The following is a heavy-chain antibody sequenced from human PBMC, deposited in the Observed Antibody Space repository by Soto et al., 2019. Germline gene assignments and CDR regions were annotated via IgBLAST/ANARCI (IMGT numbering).Heavy chain of an antibody. J-gene: IGHJ4*02. CDR2: ISAYNGNT. V-gene: IGHV1-18*01. CDR1: GYTFTTYG. D-gene: IGHD4-17*01. CDR3: ARGPLYGDRIAYFDY. Sequence: QVQLVQSGAEVKKPGASVKVSCKASGYTFTTYGITWVRQAPGQGLEWMGWISAYNGNTNYAQKLQGRVTITTDTSTSTAYMELRSLRSDDTAVYYCARGPLYGDRIAYFDYWGQGTLVTVSS.